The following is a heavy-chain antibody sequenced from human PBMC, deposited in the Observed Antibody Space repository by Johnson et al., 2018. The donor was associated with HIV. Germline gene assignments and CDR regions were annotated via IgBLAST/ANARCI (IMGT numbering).Heavy chain of an antibody. J-gene: IGHJ3*02. D-gene: IGHD6-6*01. CDR1: GFTFSNAW. CDR2: IKSKTEGGTT. V-gene: IGHV3-15*01. CDR3: VKERQLVRSFDI. Sequence: VQLVESGGGLVKPGGSLRLSCAASGFTFSNAWMSWVRQGPGQGLEWVGRIKSKTEGGTTDYAAPVKGRFTISRDDSKNTLFLQMNSLRPEDTAVYYCVKERQLVRSFDIWGQGTMVAVSS.